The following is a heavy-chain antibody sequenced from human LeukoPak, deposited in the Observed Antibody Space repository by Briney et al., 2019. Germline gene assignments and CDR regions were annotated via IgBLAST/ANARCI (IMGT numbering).Heavy chain of an antibody. V-gene: IGHV1-2*02. Sequence: GASVKVSCKASGYTFTGYYMHWVRQAPGQGLEWMGWINPNSGDSNYAQNFQGRVTMTRDTSFTTAYMELSSLRSDDTAVYYCARDRLRLGYERTNWFDPWGQGTLVTVSS. CDR1: GYTFTGYY. CDR3: ARDRLRLGYERTNWFDP. CDR2: INPNSGDS. J-gene: IGHJ5*02. D-gene: IGHD2-15*01.